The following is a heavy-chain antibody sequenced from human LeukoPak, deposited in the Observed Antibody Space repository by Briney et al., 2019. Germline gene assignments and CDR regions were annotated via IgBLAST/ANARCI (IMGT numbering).Heavy chain of an antibody. CDR3: AKYSSSWYYFDY. CDR1: GFTFGSYA. V-gene: IGHV3-23*01. Sequence: GGSLRLSCAASGFTFGSYAMGWVRQAPGKGLEWVSAISGSGGGTYYADSVKGRFTISRNNSKNTLYLQMNSLRAEDTAVYYCAKYSSSWYYFDYWGQGTLVTVSS. D-gene: IGHD6-13*01. J-gene: IGHJ4*02. CDR2: ISGSGGGT.